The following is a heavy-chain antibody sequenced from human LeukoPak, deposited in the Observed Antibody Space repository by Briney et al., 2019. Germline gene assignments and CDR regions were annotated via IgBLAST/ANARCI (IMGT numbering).Heavy chain of an antibody. CDR1: GGSFSGYY. J-gene: IGHJ5*02. CDR2: INHSGST. Sequence: SETLSLTCAVYGGSFSGYYWSWIRQPPGKGLEWTGEINHSGSTNYNPSLKSRVTISVDTSKNQFSLKLSSVTAADTAVYYCARGRSRFDPWAQGTLVTVSS. CDR3: ARGRSRFDP. V-gene: IGHV4-34*01.